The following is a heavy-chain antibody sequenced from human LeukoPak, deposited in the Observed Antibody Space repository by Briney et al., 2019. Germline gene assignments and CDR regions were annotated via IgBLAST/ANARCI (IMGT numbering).Heavy chain of an antibody. CDR3: VRGADDSGSYYFATFDY. Sequence: GGSLRLSCGASGFTFSNYIMNWVRQAPGKGLEWVSHISSGGTNTYYADSVKGRFTMSRDNAKSSVDLQMNSLRAEDTAVYYCVRGADDSGSYYFATFDYWGQGALVTVSA. V-gene: IGHV3-48*01. CDR1: GFTFSNYI. CDR2: ISSGGTNT. J-gene: IGHJ4*02. D-gene: IGHD3-10*01.